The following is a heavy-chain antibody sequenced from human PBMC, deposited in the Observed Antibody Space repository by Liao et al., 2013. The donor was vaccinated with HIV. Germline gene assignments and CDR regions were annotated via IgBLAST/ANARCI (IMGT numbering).Heavy chain of an antibody. CDR1: GGSISSSSYY. Sequence: QLQLQESGPGLVKPSETLSLTCTVSGGSISSSSYYWSWIRQPAGKGLEWIGRIYTSGSTNYNPSLKSRVTMSVDTSKNQFSLKLTSVTAADTAVYYCARALPTPYAFDIWGQGTMVTVSS. CDR3: ARALPTPYAFDI. CDR2: IYTSGST. V-gene: IGHV4-61*02. J-gene: IGHJ3*02.